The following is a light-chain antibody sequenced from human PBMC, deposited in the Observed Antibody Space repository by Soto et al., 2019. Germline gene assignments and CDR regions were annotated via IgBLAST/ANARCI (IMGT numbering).Light chain of an antibody. Sequence: DILMTQSPSSLSASVGDIVTITCRSSQTIWSYLKWYQQKPLKAPTLLLFGVATVHRGVASRLSSSGSGTEFTLPISSLEQAHVEPYCCQQCFTTPWPFG. V-gene: IGKV1-39*01. J-gene: IGKJ1*01. CDR1: QTIWSY. CDR3: QQCFTTPWP. CDR2: GVA.